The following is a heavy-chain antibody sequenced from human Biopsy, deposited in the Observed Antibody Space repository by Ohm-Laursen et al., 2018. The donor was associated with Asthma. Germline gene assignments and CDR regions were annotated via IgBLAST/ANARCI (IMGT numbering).Heavy chain of an antibody. V-gene: IGHV3-33*01. Sequence: SLRLSCAASGFTFSSYGMHWVRQAPGKGLEWVAVIWYDGSNKYYADSARGRFTISRDFSKNTLHLQMHSLRVEDTAVYYCARGDSSGWSHYYFDYWGQGTLVTVSS. CDR1: GFTFSSYG. D-gene: IGHD6-19*01. CDR2: IWYDGSNK. CDR3: ARGDSSGWSHYYFDY. J-gene: IGHJ4*02.